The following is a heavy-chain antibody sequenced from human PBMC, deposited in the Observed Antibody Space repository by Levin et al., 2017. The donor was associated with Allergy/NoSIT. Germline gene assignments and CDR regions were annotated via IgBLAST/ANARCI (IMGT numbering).Heavy chain of an antibody. CDR2: ITSNGRTT. CDR1: GFTFSNYA. V-gene: IGHV3-64D*06. CDR3: VKIHYDSGGNYYDY. D-gene: IGHD3-22*01. Sequence: QTGGSLRLSCSASGFTFSNYAMHWVRQAPGKGLEYVAAITSNGRTTYYADSVKGRFTISRDNSKNTLYLQMSSLRVEDTAVYYCVKIHYDSGGNYYDYWGQGTLVTVST. J-gene: IGHJ4*02.